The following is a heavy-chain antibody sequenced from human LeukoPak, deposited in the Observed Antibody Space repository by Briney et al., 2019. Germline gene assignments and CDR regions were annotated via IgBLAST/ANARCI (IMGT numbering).Heavy chain of an antibody. J-gene: IGHJ4*02. V-gene: IGHV4-59*08. Sequence: DPSETLSLTCTVSGGSISSYYWSWIRQPPGKGLEWIGYIYYSGSTNYNPSLKSRVTISVDTSKNQFSLKLSSVTAADTAVYYCARGGGPAVVVTAIDYWGQGTLVTVSS. D-gene: IGHD2-21*02. CDR3: ARGGGPAVVVTAIDY. CDR2: IYYSGST. CDR1: GGSISSYY.